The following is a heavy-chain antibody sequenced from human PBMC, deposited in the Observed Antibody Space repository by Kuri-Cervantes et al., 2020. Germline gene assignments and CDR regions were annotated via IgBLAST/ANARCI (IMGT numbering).Heavy chain of an antibody. Sequence: GSLRLSCTVSGGSISSSSYYWGWIRQPPGKGLEWIGNIYYSGSTYYNPSLKSRVTISVDTSKNQFSLKLSSVTAADTAVYYCATRTYGYGDYAFDYWGQGTLVTVSS. CDR3: ATRTYGYGDYAFDY. CDR1: GGSISSSSYY. D-gene: IGHD4-17*01. V-gene: IGHV4-39*07. CDR2: IYYSGST. J-gene: IGHJ4*02.